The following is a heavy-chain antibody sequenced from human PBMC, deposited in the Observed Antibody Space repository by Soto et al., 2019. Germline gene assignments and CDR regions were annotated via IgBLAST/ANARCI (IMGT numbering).Heavy chain of an antibody. Sequence: PGESLKISCKGSGYSFTTYWIGWVRQMPGKGLEWMGIIYPGDSDTRYSPSFQGQATISADKSISTAYLQWTSLKASDTAMYYCARHPYSSGWTYFDIWGQGTMVTVSS. CDR3: ARHPYSSGWTYFDI. D-gene: IGHD6-19*01. CDR2: IYPGDSDT. J-gene: IGHJ3*02. CDR1: GYSFTTYW. V-gene: IGHV5-51*01.